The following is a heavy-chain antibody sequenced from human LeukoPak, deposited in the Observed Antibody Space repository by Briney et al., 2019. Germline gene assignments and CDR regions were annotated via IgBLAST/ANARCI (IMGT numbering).Heavy chain of an antibody. D-gene: IGHD5-18*01. V-gene: IGHV1-8*02. CDR3: ARVREVGYSYGYGY. J-gene: IGHJ4*02. Sequence: ASVKVSCKASGYTFTSYDINWVRQATGQGLEWMGWMNPNSGNTGYAQKFRGRVTMTRNTSISTAYMELSSLRSEDTAVYYCARVREVGYSYGYGYWGQGTLVTVSS. CDR1: GYTFTSYD. CDR2: MNPNSGNT.